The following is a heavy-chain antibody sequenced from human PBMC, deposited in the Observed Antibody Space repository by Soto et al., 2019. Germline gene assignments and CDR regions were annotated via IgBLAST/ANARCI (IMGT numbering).Heavy chain of an antibody. D-gene: IGHD3-9*01. CDR3: AKDLYYDILTGYYNGYYFDY. Sequence: GGSLRLSCAASGFTFSSYAMSWVRQAPGKGLEWVSAISGSGGSTYYADSVKGRFTISRDNSKNTLYLQMNSLRAEDTAVYYCAKDLYYDILTGYYNGYYFDYWGQGTLVTVSS. J-gene: IGHJ4*02. V-gene: IGHV3-23*01. CDR1: GFTFSSYA. CDR2: ISGSGGST.